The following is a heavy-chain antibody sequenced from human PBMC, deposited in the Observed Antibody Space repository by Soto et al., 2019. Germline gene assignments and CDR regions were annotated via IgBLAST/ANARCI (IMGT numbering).Heavy chain of an antibody. CDR2: INAGNGKT. CDR3: ARAVDDCSTTNCYMIDY. CDR1: GYTFTTYA. J-gene: IGHJ4*02. V-gene: IGHV1-3*01. D-gene: IGHD2-2*02. Sequence: ASVNVSCKASGYTFTTYAMHWVRQAPGQRLEWMGWINAGNGKTKYSQKFQGRVTITRDTSATTAYMELSSLRSEDTAVYYCARAVDDCSTTNCYMIDYWGKGNMVTVSP.